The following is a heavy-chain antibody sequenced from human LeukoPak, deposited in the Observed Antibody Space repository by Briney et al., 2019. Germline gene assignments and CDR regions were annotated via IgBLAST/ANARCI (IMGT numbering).Heavy chain of an antibody. Sequence: GRSLRLSCAASGFTFSSYGMHWVRQAPGKGLEWVAVISYDGSNKYYADSVKGRFTISRDNSKNTLYLQMNSLRAEDTAVYYCARDKVANFDYWGQGTLVTVSS. D-gene: IGHD2-15*01. J-gene: IGHJ4*02. CDR2: ISYDGSNK. CDR1: GFTFSSYG. V-gene: IGHV3-30*03. CDR3: ARDKVANFDY.